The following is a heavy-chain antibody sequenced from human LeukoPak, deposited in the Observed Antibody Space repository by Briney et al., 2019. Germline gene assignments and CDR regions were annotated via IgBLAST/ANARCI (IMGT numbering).Heavy chain of an antibody. CDR2: ISDRGSTT. CDR3: AKSDYFDS. Sequence: GGSLRLSCAASGFSFSSYTMSWVRQAPGKGLEWVSGISDRGSTTYYADSVKGRFTISRDNSKNTLYLQMNSLRAEDTAVYYCAKSDYFDSWGQGTLVTVSS. CDR1: GFSFSSYT. J-gene: IGHJ4*02. V-gene: IGHV3-23*01.